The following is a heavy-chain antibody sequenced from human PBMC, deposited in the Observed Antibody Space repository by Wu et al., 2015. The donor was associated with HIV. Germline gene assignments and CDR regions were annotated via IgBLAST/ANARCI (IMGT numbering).Heavy chain of an antibody. J-gene: IGHJ4*02. Sequence: QVQLMQSGTEVKKTGDSVKISCSVVGYTLSELSINWVRQAPGKALEWVGSFDPEEGEIFFAETMQGRVVLTRDTSINTAYMELRSLTSDDTAVYYCTRGLPLETYGVEYFDSWGQGTLVTVSS. CDR1: GYTLSELS. CDR3: TRGLPLETYGVEYFDS. CDR2: FDPEEGEI. D-gene: IGHD5-24*01. V-gene: IGHV1-24*01.